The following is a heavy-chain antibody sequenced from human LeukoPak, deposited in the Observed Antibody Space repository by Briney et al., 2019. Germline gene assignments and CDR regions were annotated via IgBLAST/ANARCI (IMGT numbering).Heavy chain of an antibody. Sequence: PGGSLRLSCAASGLTFSSDVMHWVRQAPGKGLEWVAVISSDGTSKHYADSVKGRFTISRDNSMNTLYLQINSLRPEDTAVYYCTRDLVSYSSSPLHWGQGTLVTVSS. V-gene: IGHV3-30-3*01. D-gene: IGHD3-22*01. J-gene: IGHJ4*02. CDR2: ISSDGTSK. CDR1: GLTFSSDV. CDR3: TRDLVSYSSSPLH.